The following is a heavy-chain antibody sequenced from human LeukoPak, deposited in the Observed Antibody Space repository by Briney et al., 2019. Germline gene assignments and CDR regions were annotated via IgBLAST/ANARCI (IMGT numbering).Heavy chain of an antibody. J-gene: IGHJ4*02. V-gene: IGHV4-39*01. D-gene: IGHD3-10*01. CDR2: IYHSGYT. CDR3: ARSSMFRGVTVDY. Sequence: SETLSLTCTVSGGSINSSSYYWGWIRQPPGEALEWIGSIYHSGYTYYNPSLKSRVTISVDTSKSQFSLKLSSVAAADTAVYYCARSSMFRGVTVDYWGQGTLVTVSS. CDR1: GGSINSSSYY.